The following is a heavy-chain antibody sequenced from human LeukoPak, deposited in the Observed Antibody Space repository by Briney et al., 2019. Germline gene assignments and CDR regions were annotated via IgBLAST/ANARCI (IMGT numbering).Heavy chain of an antibody. V-gene: IGHV3-30*04. J-gene: IGHJ4*02. CDR3: AREPYYYDSSGYFRYFDY. CDR2: ISYDGSNK. CDR1: GFTFSSYA. D-gene: IGHD3-22*01. Sequence: GGSLRLSCAASGFTFSSYAMHWVRQAPGKVLEWVALISYDGSNKYYADSVKGRFTISRDNSKNTLYLQMNSLRAEDTAVYYCAREPYYYDSSGYFRYFDYWGQGTLVTVSS.